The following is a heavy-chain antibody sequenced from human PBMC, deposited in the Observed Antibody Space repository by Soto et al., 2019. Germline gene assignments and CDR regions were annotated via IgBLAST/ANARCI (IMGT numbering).Heavy chain of an antibody. D-gene: IGHD3-3*01. CDR2: IYYSGST. CDR3: ARQITIFGVANNWFDP. Sequence: ETRSLTCPLAGCSLSSTRYYWVWLLQPPGKGLEWIGSIYYSGSTYYNPSLKSRVTISVDTSKNQFSLKLSSVTAADTAVYYCARQITIFGVANNWFDPWGQGTLVTGSA. CDR1: GCSLSSTRYY. V-gene: IGHV4-39*01. J-gene: IGHJ5*02.